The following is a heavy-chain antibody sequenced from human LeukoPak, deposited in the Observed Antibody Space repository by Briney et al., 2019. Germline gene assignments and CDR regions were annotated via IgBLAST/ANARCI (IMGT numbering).Heavy chain of an antibody. CDR1: GFTFSSYA. D-gene: IGHD2-2*01. V-gene: IGHV3-23*01. Sequence: GGSLRLSCAASGFTFSSYAMSWVRQAPGKGLEWVSAISGSGGSTYYADSVKGRFTISRDNSKNTLYLQMNSLRAEDTAVYYCAKDRASTSFSQSGYYYGMDVWGQGTTVTVSS. CDR2: ISGSGGST. CDR3: AKDRASTSFSQSGYYYGMDV. J-gene: IGHJ6*02.